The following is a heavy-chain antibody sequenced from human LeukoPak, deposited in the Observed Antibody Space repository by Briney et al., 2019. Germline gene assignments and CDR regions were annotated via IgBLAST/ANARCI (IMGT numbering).Heavy chain of an antibody. CDR2: INHSGST. V-gene: IGHV4-34*01. CDR1: GGSFSGYY. J-gene: IGHJ4*02. D-gene: IGHD5-18*01. CDR3: ARRVTPTLIQLWFREKYYFDY. Sequence: SETLSLTCAVYGGSFSGYYWSWIRQPPGKGLEWIGEINHSGSTNYNPSLKSRVTISVDTSKNQFSLKLSSVTVADTAVYYCARRVTPTLIQLWFREKYYFDYWGQGTLVTVSS.